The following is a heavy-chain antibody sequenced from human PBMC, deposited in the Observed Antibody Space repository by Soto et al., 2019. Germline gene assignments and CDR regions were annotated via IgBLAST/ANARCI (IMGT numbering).Heavy chain of an antibody. CDR3: ARESDYSNYVLDD. D-gene: IGHD4-4*01. V-gene: IGHV4-30-2*05. Sequence: SETLSLTCAVSGGSISSGGYSWSWIRQPPGKGLEWIGYIYYSGSTYYNPSLKSRVTISVDTSKNQFSLKLNSVTAADTAVYYCARESDYSNYVLDDWGQGTLVTVSS. CDR2: IYYSGST. CDR1: GGSISSGGYS. J-gene: IGHJ4*02.